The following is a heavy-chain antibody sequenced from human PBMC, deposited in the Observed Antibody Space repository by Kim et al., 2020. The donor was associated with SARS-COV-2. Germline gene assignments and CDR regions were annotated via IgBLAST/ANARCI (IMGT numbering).Heavy chain of an antibody. J-gene: IGHJ5*02. V-gene: IGHV5-51*01. CDR2: DSDT. CDR3: ARGNWFDP. Sequence: DSDTGYSPSFQGQVAISADKSISTAYLQWSSLKASDTAMYYCARGNWFDPWGQGTLVTVSS.